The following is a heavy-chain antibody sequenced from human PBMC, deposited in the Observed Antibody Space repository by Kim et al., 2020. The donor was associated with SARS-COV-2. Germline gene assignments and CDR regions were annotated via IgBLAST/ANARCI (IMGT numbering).Heavy chain of an antibody. CDR2: ISYDGSQK. Sequence: GGSLRLSCAASGFTFSNYGMHWVRQAPGKGLEWVAVISYDGSQKSYADSVKGRFTISRDTSKNTLYMQMNSRRVEDTAVSYCANDWGPYSYGYYYHYGMDDWGQGTTVTVSS. J-gene: IGHJ6*02. CDR3: ANDWGPYSYGYYYHYGMDD. D-gene: IGHD3-16*01. CDR1: GFTFSNYG. V-gene: IGHV3-30*18.